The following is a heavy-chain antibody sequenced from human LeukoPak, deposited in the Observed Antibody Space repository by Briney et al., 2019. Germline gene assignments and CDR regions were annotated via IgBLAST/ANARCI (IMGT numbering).Heavy chain of an antibody. CDR1: GFSVSNYY. Sequence: GGSLRLSCAGSGFSVSNYYMSWVRQAPGKGLEWVSLIRDSGETFYADSVKGRFTISRDNAKNSLYLQMSSLRAEDTAVYYCARDRTMVRGLANYFYGMDVWGQGTTVIVSS. J-gene: IGHJ6*02. CDR2: IRDSGET. V-gene: IGHV3-69-1*02. D-gene: IGHD3-10*01. CDR3: ARDRTMVRGLANYFYGMDV.